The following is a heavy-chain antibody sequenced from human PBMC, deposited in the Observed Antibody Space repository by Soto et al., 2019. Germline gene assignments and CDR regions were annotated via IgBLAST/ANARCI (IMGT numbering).Heavy chain of an antibody. CDR2: ISSSSSYI. CDR1: GFTFSSYS. CDR3: AREPETTFAFDI. Sequence: GSLRLSCAASGFTFSSYSMNWVRQAPGKGLEWVSSISSSSSYIYYADSVKGRFTISRDNAKNSLYLQMNSLRAEDTAVYYCAREPETTFAFDIWGQGTMVTVSS. J-gene: IGHJ3*02. V-gene: IGHV3-21*01. D-gene: IGHD4-17*01.